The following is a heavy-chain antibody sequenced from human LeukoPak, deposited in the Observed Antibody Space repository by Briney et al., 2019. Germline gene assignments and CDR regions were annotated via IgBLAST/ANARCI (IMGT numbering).Heavy chain of an antibody. J-gene: IGHJ5*02. CDR2: IKQDGSEK. Sequence: GGSLRLSCAASGFTFSSYWMSWVRQAPGTGLEWVANIKQDGSEKYYVDSVKGRFTISRDNAKDSLYLQMNSLRAEDTAVYYCARDAAEMVRGVIIKPPCWFDPWGQGTLVTVSS. CDR3: ARDAAEMVRGVIIKPPCWFDP. CDR1: GFTFSSYW. V-gene: IGHV3-7*03. D-gene: IGHD3-10*01.